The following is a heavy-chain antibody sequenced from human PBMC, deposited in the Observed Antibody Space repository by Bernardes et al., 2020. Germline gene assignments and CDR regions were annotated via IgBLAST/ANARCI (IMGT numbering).Heavy chain of an antibody. CDR2: ISAYNGNT. J-gene: IGHJ6*02. CDR3: ARGSGEVLSGYYYCGMDV. D-gene: IGHD3-10*01. CDR1: GYTFTSYG. V-gene: IGHV1-18*01. Sequence: ASVKVSCRASGYTFTSYGISWVRQAPGQGLEWMGWISAYNGNTTYAQKLQGRVTMTTDTSTSTAYMELRSLRSDDAAVYYCARGSGEVLSGYYYCGMDVWGQGTTVTVSS.